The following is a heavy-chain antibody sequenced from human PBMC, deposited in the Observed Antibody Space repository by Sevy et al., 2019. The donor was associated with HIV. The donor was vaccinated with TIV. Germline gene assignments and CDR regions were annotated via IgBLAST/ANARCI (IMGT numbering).Heavy chain of an antibody. D-gene: IGHD6-13*01. V-gene: IGHV4-30-4*01. CDR1: GGSISSGDYY. CDR3: ARRIAAAGTRAFDI. Sequence: SETLSLTCTVSGGSISSGDYYWSWIRQPPGKGLEWIGYIYYSGSTYYNPSLKGRVTISVDTSKNQFSLKLSSVTAADTAVYYCARRIAAAGTRAFDIWGQGTMVTVSS. CDR2: IYYSGST. J-gene: IGHJ3*02.